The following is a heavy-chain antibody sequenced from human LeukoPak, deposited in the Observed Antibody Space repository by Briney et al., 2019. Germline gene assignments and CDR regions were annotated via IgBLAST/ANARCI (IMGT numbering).Heavy chain of an antibody. CDR2: ISSSSSYR. D-gene: IGHD6-19*01. J-gene: IGHJ4*02. CDR3: AKDRWGAVASFDY. Sequence: GGSLRLSCAASGFTFSSYTMNWVRQAPGKGLEWVSAISSSSSYRYYTDSVKGRFTISRDNSKNTLYLQMNSLESEDTAVYYCAKDRWGAVASFDYWGQGTLVTVSS. CDR1: GFTFSSYT. V-gene: IGHV3-21*06.